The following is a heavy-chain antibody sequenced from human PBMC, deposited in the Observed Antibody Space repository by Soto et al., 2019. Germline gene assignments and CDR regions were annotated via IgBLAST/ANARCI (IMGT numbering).Heavy chain of an antibody. CDR2: ISYDGSNK. J-gene: IGHJ3*02. CDR3: ASHEHPKGAFDI. CDR1: GFTFSSYG. Sequence: GGSLRLSCAASGFTFSSYGMHWVRQAPGKGLEWVAVISYDGSNKYYAYSVKGRFTITRENSKNTLYLQMNSLTAEDTAVYYCASHEHPKGAFDIWGQGTMVTVSS. V-gene: IGHV3-30*03.